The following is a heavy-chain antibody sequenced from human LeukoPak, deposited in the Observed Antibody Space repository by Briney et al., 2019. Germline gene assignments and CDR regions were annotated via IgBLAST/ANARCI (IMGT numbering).Heavy chain of an antibody. J-gene: IGHJ4*02. D-gene: IGHD3-9*01. V-gene: IGHV1-18*04. Sequence: ASVKVSCKASGYTFTSYGISWVRQAPGQGLEWMGWISAYNGNTNYAQKLQGRVTMTTDTSTSTAYMELRSLRSDDTAVYCCARDVGVLRYFDWLLPFDYWGQGTLVTVSS. CDR3: ARDVGVLRYFDWLLPFDY. CDR1: GYTFTSYG. CDR2: ISAYNGNT.